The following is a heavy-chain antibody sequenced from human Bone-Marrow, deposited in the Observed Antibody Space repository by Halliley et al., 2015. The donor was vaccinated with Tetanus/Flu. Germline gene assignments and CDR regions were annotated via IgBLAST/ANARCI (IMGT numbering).Heavy chain of an antibody. Sequence: VQLVQSGAEVKKPGESLKISCQGSGYTFGTYWIAWVRQMPGTGLEWMGIIYPGDSETKYSPSFRGQVTISVDKSISTAYLQWSSLKASGAAMYYCARQMGYCSSFIGDGPDSWGHGTLVSVSS. J-gene: IGHJ5*01. CDR1: GYTFGTYW. D-gene: IGHD2-2*01. CDR3: ARQMGYCSSFIGDGPDS. V-gene: IGHV5-51*03. CDR2: IYPGDSET.